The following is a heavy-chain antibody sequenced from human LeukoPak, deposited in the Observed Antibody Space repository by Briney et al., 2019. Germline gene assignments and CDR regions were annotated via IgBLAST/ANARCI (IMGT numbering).Heavy chain of an antibody. CDR3: ASRPTGRYYYYCMDV. D-gene: IGHD1-26*01. Sequence: GGSLRLSCAASGFTVSSNYMSWVRQAPGKGLEWVSVIYSGGSTYYADSVKGRFTISRDNSKNTLYLQMNSLRAEDTAVYYCASRPTGRYYYYCMDVWGQGTTVTVSS. V-gene: IGHV3-66*01. J-gene: IGHJ6*02. CDR2: IYSGGST. CDR1: GFTVSSNY.